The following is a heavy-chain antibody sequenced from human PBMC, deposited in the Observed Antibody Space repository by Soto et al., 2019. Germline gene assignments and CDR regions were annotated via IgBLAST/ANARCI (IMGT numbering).Heavy chain of an antibody. CDR1: GRPITGDY. Sequence: LTCTVSGRPITGDYWGWIRQPPGKVLEYIGHIYYSGSTYYNPSLKSRVTISVDTSKKQFSMKLSSVTAADTAVYYCARTYYYYGMDVWGQGTTVTVSS. J-gene: IGHJ6*02. CDR3: ARTYYYYGMDV. V-gene: IGHV4-59*04. CDR2: IYYSGST.